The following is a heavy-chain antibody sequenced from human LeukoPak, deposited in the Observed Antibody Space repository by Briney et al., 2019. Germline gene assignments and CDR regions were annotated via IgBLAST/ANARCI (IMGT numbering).Heavy chain of an antibody. D-gene: IGHD7-27*01. CDR3: ARDLTSSDAFDI. V-gene: IGHV3-53*01. Sequence: PGGSLRLSCAASGFTVSSNYMSWVRKAPGKGLEWVSVIYSGGSTYYADSVKGRFTISRDNSKNTLYLQMNSLRAEDTAVYYCARDLTSSDAFDIWGQGTMVTVSS. J-gene: IGHJ3*02. CDR2: IYSGGST. CDR1: GFTVSSNY.